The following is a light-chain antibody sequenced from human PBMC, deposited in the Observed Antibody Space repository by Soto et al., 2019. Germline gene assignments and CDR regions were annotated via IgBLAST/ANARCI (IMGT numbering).Light chain of an antibody. CDR3: QHYNSYWT. Sequence: DIQIAQSASTLSASVGDRVTITCRASQSIITWLAWYQYKPGKAPKVLIYDASTLESGVSSRFSGSGSGTEFTLTISSLQPDDFATYYCQHYNSYWTFGQGTKVDIK. CDR1: QSIITW. J-gene: IGKJ1*01. V-gene: IGKV1-5*01. CDR2: DAS.